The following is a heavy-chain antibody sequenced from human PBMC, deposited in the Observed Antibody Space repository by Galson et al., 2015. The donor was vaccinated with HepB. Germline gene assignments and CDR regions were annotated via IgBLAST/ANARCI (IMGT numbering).Heavy chain of an antibody. D-gene: IGHD5-24*01. Sequence: SLRLSCAASGFTFNSYSMNWVRQAPGKGLEWISYISSSSGTSIYYADSVKGRFTISRDNAKKSLYQQMNSLRDEDTAVYYCARSPRNRDGYNPLRYWGQGTLVIVSS. CDR1: GFTFNSYS. J-gene: IGHJ4*02. CDR3: ARSPRNRDGYNPLRY. V-gene: IGHV3-48*02. CDR2: ISSSSGTSI.